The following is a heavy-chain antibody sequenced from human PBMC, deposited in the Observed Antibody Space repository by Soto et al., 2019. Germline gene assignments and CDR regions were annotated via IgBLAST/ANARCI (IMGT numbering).Heavy chain of an antibody. CDR2: ITSYNSQT. J-gene: IGHJ4*02. D-gene: IGHD1-20*01. V-gene: IGHV1-18*01. Sequence: QVQLVQSGAEVKKPGASVKVSCKASGYTFSSFSISWVRQAPGQGLEWLGWITSYNSQTRYAQKLLGRVTLSTDTSTTAAYMGLRGVKFDDTAVYYCARGSDRFNWNDPWDYLGEGTLVTVSS. CDR3: ARGSDRFNWNDPWDY. CDR1: GYTFSSFS.